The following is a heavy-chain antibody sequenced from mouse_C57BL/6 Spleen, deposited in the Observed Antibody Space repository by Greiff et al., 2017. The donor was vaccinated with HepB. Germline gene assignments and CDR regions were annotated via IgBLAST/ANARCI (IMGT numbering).Heavy chain of an antibody. CDR2: ISSGGSYT. V-gene: IGHV5-6*01. J-gene: IGHJ2*01. CDR1: GFTFSSYG. Sequence: EVHLVESGGDLVKPGGSLKLSCAASGFTFSSYGMSWVRQTPDKRLEWVATISSGGSYTYYPDSVKGRFTISRDNAKNTLYLQMSSLKSEDTAMYYCARQPTYSNYDGYFDYWGQGTTLTVSS. D-gene: IGHD2-5*01. CDR3: ARQPTYSNYDGYFDY.